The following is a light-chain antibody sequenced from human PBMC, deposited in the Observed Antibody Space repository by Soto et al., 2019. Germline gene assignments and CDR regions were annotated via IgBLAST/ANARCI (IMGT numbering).Light chain of an antibody. CDR1: QSVADNN. CDR3: QQYSVWPPYT. J-gene: IGKJ2*01. V-gene: IGKV3-15*01. CDR2: RAS. Sequence: MVMTQSPATLSVSPGESATLSCRASQSVADNNVAWYQFIPGQAPRLLIYRASTRATGVPARISGSGTGTEFTLTISSLQTEDFAISFCQQYSVWPPYTFGQGTKLEIK.